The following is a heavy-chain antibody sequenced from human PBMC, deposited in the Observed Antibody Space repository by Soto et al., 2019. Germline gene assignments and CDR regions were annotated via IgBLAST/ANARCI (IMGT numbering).Heavy chain of an antibody. J-gene: IGHJ4*02. CDR3: ARHDSGWLGVDY. Sequence: SETLSLTCTVSGGSISSSSYYWGWIRQPPGKGLEWIGSIYYSGSTYYNPSLKSRVTISVDTSKNQFSLKLSSVTAADTAVYYCARHDSGWLGVDYWGQGTLVTVSS. CDR1: GGSISSSSYY. V-gene: IGHV4-39*01. CDR2: IYYSGST. D-gene: IGHD3-10*01.